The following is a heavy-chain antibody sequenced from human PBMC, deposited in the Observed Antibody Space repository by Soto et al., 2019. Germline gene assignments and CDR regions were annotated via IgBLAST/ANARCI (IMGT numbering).Heavy chain of an antibody. Sequence: QVQLVQSVAEVKKPASSVKVACKVFGDTFSRYAFSWVRQAPGQGPEWMGGIVPMFATTKYAHNFQGRVTISADDSKGTAYVELISIISEDTAVYYWASERAAAGGTGRYFDHWGRGTLVTVSA. CDR3: ASERAAAGGTGRYFDH. V-gene: IGHV1-69*01. CDR2: IVPMFATT. CDR1: GDTFSRYA. J-gene: IGHJ2*01. D-gene: IGHD6-13*01.